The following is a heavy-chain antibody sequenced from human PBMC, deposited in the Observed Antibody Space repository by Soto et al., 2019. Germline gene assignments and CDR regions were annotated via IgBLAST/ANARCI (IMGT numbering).Heavy chain of an antibody. V-gene: IGHV1-18*01. Sequence: GASVKVSCKASGYTFTSYGISWVRQAPGQGLEWMGWISAYNGNTNYAQKLQGRVTMTTDTSTSTAYMELRSLRSDDTAVYYCARGPIAARRGLFWDWFDPWGQGTLVTVSS. CDR2: ISAYNGNT. CDR1: GYTFTSYG. CDR3: ARGPIAARRGLFWDWFDP. J-gene: IGHJ5*02. D-gene: IGHD6-6*01.